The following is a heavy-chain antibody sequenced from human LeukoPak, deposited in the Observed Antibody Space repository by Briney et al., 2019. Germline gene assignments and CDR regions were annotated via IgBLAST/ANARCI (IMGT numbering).Heavy chain of an antibody. Sequence: GSLRLSCAASGFTFSSYAMSWVRQAPGKGLGWVSIMSGSGSSTDDADSVKGRFTISRDNSKNTLYLQMNTLGVEDTAVYYCAKDPVNWGQDSGTFDIWGQGTMVTVSS. J-gene: IGHJ3*02. D-gene: IGHD3-16*01. CDR3: AKDPVNWGQDSGTFDI. CDR1: GFTFSSYA. CDR2: MSGSGSST. V-gene: IGHV3-23*01.